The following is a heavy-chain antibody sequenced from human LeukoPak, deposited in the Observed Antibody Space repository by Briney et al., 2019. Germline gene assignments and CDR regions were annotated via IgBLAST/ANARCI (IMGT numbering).Heavy chain of an antibody. V-gene: IGHV4-34*01. CDR1: GGSFSGYY. D-gene: IGHD3-16*02. CDR3: ARRRGGYVWGSYRNWFDP. CDR2: INHSGST. J-gene: IGHJ5*02. Sequence: PSETLSLTCAVYGGSFSGYYWSWIRQPPGKGLEWIGEINHSGSTNYNPSLKSRVTISVDTSKNQFSLKLSSVTAADTAVYYCARRRGGYVWGSYRNWFDPWGQGTLVTVSS.